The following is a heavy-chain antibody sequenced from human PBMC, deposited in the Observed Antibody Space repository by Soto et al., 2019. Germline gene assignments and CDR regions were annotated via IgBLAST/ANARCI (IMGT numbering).Heavy chain of an antibody. V-gene: IGHV1-24*01. D-gene: IGHD6-13*01. CDR3: ATGKGYSSSWWASSMDV. Sequence: ASVKVSCKVSGYTLTELSMHWVRQAPGKGLEWMGGFDPEDGETIYAQKFQGRVTMTEDTSTDTAYMELSSLRSEDTAVYYCATGKGYSSSWWASSMDVWGQGTTVTVSS. CDR2: FDPEDGET. CDR1: GYTLTELS. J-gene: IGHJ6*02.